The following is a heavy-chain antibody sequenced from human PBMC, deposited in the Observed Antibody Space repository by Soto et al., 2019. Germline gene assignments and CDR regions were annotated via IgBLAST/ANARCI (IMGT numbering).Heavy chain of an antibody. V-gene: IGHV3-33*01. D-gene: IGHD6-13*01. J-gene: IGHJ6*02. CDR2: IWYDGGIK. Sequence: QVQLVESGGGVVQPGRSLRLSCAASGFTFTSYGIHWVRQPPGKGLEWVAVIWYDGGIKYYANSVKGRFTISRDNSKNTLYLQMNSLRAEDTAVYYCARDRGSSWPYGMDVWGQGTTVTVSS. CDR1: GFTFTSYG. CDR3: ARDRGSSWPYGMDV.